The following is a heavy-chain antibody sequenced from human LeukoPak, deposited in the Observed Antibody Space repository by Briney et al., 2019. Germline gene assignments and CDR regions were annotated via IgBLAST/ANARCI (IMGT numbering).Heavy chain of an antibody. CDR2: MNPNSGNT. D-gene: IGHD3-10*01. CDR1: GYTFTSYD. V-gene: IGHV1-8*03. CDR3: ARDLTYYYGSGSYYGYYYYMDV. Sequence: ASVKVSCKASGYTFTSYDIYWVRQATGQGLEWMGWMNPNSGNTVYAQKFQGRVTITSNTSINTAYMELSSLRSENTAVYYCARDLTYYYGSGSYYGYYYYMDVWGKGTTVTISS. J-gene: IGHJ6*03.